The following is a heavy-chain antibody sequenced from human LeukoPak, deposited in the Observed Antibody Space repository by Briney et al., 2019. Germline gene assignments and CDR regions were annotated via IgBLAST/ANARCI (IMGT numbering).Heavy chain of an antibody. CDR3: ARGGLSPLDY. CDR1: GFSFSSYG. V-gene: IGHV3-23*01. CDR2: VSVGGGST. Sequence: GGSLRLSCAASGFSFSSYGMGWVRQAPGKGLEWISAVSVGGGSTDYADSVKGRFIISRDNSKNMLYLQMNSLRADDTAVYYCARGGLSPLDYWGQGNLVTVSP. D-gene: IGHD3-16*01. J-gene: IGHJ4*02.